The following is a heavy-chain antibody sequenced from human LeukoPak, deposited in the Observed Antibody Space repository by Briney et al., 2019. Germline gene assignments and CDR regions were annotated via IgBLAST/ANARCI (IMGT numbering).Heavy chain of an antibody. V-gene: IGHV3-23*01. CDR1: GFTFCSYA. Sequence: PGGSLRLSCAASGFTFCSYAMSWVRQAPGKGLEWVPAISGSGGSTYYADSVKGRFTISRDNSKNTLYLQMNSLRAEDTAVYYCAKDRDTAMVIDYWGQGTLVTVSS. J-gene: IGHJ4*02. D-gene: IGHD5-18*01. CDR2: ISGSGGST. CDR3: AKDRDTAMVIDY.